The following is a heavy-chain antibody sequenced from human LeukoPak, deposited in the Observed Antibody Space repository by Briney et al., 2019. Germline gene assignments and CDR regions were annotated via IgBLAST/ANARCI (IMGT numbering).Heavy chain of an antibody. CDR1: GYTFTGYY. J-gene: IGHJ4*02. V-gene: IGHV1-2*04. CDR2: INPNSGGT. Sequence: ASVKVSCKASGYTFTGYYMHWVRQAPGQGLEWMGWINPNSGGTNYAQKFQGWVTMTRDTSISTAYMELSRLRSDDTAVYYCARLPTGMTTVTTEDYWGQGTLVTVSS. CDR3: ARLPTGMTTVTTEDY. D-gene: IGHD4-17*01.